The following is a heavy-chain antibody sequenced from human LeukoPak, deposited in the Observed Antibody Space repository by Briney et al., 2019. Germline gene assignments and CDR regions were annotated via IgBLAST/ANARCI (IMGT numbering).Heavy chain of an antibody. V-gene: IGHV4-31*03. CDR3: ARDHGGNSAFDY. CDR1: GGSILSGNYY. CDR2: IYYSGSTQYSGST. D-gene: IGHD4-23*01. J-gene: IGHJ4*02. Sequence: PSETLSLTCTVSGGSILSGNYYWNWIRQHPGKGLEWIGYIYYSGSTQYSGSTQYNPSLKGRVTISVDTSKNQFSLKLSSATAADTAVYYCARDHGGNSAFDYWGQGTLVTVSS.